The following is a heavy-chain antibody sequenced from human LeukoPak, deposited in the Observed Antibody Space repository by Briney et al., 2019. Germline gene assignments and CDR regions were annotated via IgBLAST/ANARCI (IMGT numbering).Heavy chain of an antibody. CDR2: INPNSGNT. V-gene: IGHV1-8*02. CDR3: ARAAVATRRGSWFDP. J-gene: IGHJ5*02. CDR1: GYTFTGYY. Sequence: ASVKVSCKASGYTFTGYYMHWVRQAPGQGLEWMGWINPNSGNTGYAQKFQGRVTMTRNTSINTAYMELSSLRSEDTAVYYCARAAVATRRGSWFDPWGQGTLVTVSS. D-gene: IGHD5-12*01.